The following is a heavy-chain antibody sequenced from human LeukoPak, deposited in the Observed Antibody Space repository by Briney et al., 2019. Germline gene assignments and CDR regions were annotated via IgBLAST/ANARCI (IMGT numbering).Heavy chain of an antibody. V-gene: IGHV3-21*01. D-gene: IGHD4-17*01. J-gene: IGHJ4*02. CDR1: GFIFSGYT. Sequence: GGSLRLSCAASGFIFSGYTMNWVRHAPGKGLDWVSSISGSSSYMYYADSMKGRFTISRDNAKNSLYLQMNSLRAEDTAVYYCARSGTTVTTVVDYWGQGTLVTVSS. CDR3: ARSGTTVTTVVDY. CDR2: ISGSSSYM.